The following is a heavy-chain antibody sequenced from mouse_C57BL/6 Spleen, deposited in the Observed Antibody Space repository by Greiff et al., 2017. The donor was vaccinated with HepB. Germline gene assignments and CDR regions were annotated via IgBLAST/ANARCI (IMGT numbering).Heavy chain of an antibody. CDR3: ARHYYGSSFGYFDV. D-gene: IGHD1-1*01. J-gene: IGHJ1*03. Sequence: EVQLVESGGDLVKPGGSLKLSCAASGFTFSSYCMSWVRQTPDKRLEWVATIGSGGSYTYYPDSLKGRFTISRDNAKNTLYLQLSSLTSEDTAMYYCARHYYGSSFGYFDVWGTGTTVTVSS. CDR1: GFTFSSYC. CDR2: IGSGGSYT. V-gene: IGHV5-6*01.